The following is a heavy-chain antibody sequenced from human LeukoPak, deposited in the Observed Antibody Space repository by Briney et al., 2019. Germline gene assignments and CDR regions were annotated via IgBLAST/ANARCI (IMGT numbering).Heavy chain of an antibody. CDR3: AKPLSAASGTDFDY. CDR1: GFTFSSYA. CDR2: ISGSGTAT. V-gene: IGHV3-23*01. Sequence: GGSLRLSCAASGFTFSSYAMSWVRQAPGKGLQWVSAISGSGTATYYADSVKGRFTISRDNSKNTLYLQMNSLRAEDTAVYYCAKPLSAASGTDFDYWGQGTLVTVSS. D-gene: IGHD6-13*01. J-gene: IGHJ4*02.